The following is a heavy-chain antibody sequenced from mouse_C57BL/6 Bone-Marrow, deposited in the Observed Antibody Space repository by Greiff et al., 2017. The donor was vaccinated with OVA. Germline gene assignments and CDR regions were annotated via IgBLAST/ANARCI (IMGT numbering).Heavy chain of an antibody. CDR3: ARWDWTRGFAY. D-gene: IGHD4-1*01. J-gene: IGHJ3*01. CDR2: INPGSGGT. Sequence: QLQQSGAELVRPGTSVQVSCKASGYAFTNYLIEWVKQRPGQGLEWIGVINPGSGGTNYNEKFKGKATLTADKSSSTAYMQLSSLTSEDSAVYFCARWDWTRGFAYWGQGTLVTVSA. CDR1: GYAFTNYL. V-gene: IGHV1-54*01.